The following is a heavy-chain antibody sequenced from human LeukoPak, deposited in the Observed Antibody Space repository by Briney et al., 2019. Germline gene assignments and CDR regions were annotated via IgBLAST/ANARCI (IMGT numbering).Heavy chain of an antibody. D-gene: IGHD6-19*01. CDR1: GGSISSYY. J-gene: IGHJ4*02. V-gene: IGHV4-59*01. CDR3: ARGQSSGWYRFDY. Sequence: SETQSLTCTVSGGSISSYYWSWIRQPPGKGLEWIGYIYYSGSTNYNPSLKSRVTISVDTSKNQFSLKLSSVTAADTAVYYCARGQSSGWYRFDYWGQGTLVTVSS. CDR2: IYYSGST.